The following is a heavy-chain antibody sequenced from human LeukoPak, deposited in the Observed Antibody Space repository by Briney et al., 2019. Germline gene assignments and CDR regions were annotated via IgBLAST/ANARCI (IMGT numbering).Heavy chain of an antibody. CDR3: ARLEMTTIIRFDY. J-gene: IGHJ4*02. D-gene: IGHD5-24*01. V-gene: IGHV5-51*01. Sequence: GEPLKISCKGSGYSFTNYWIGWVRQMPGKGLEWMGIIYPGDSDTKYSPSFQGQVTISADKSISTVYLQWSSLKASDTAMYYCARLEMTTIIRFDYWGQGTLVTVSS. CDR2: IYPGDSDT. CDR1: GYSFTNYW.